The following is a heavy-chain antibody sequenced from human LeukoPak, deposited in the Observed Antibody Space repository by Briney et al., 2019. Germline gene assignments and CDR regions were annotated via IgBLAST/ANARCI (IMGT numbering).Heavy chain of an antibody. CDR1: GFTFRTYA. V-gene: IGHV3-30*02. D-gene: IGHD6-13*01. CDR2: IRYDGDNK. CDR3: AKVTPGMPAAAAFDV. J-gene: IGHJ3*01. Sequence: PGGSLRLSCAASGFTFRTYAMHWVRQAPGKGREWVAYIRYDGDNKNYADSVKGRFTISRDNSKGTLYRQMNSLRAEDTAVYYCAKVTPGMPAAAAFDVWGQGTTVTVSS.